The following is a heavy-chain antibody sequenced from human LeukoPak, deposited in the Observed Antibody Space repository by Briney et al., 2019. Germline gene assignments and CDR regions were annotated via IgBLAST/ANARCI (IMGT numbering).Heavy chain of an antibody. CDR1: GFTFDDYA. CDR3: AKVRGTLDWFDP. Sequence: GRSLRLSCAASGFTFDDYAMHWVRQAPGKGLEWVSGISWNSGSIGYADSVKGRFTISRDNAKNSLYLQMNSLRAEDTALYYCAKVRGTLDWFDPWGQGTLVTVSS. V-gene: IGHV3-9*01. CDR2: ISWNSGSI. J-gene: IGHJ5*02.